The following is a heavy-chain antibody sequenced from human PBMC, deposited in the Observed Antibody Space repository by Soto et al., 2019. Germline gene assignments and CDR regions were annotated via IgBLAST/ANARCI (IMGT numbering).Heavy chain of an antibody. CDR3: ARGVVPAANQKKNNWSAP. CDR1: SGSISSYY. V-gene: IGHV4-59*01. J-gene: IGHJ5*02. D-gene: IGHD2-2*01. CDR2: IYYSGST. Sequence: PSETLSLTCTVSSGSISSYYWSWIRQPPGKGLEWIGYIYYSGSTNYNPSLKSRVTISVDTSKNQFSLKLSSVTAADTAVYYCARGVVPAANQKKNNWSAPWGQGTLVTVP.